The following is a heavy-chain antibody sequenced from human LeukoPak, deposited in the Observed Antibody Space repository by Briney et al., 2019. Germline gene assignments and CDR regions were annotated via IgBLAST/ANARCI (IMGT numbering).Heavy chain of an antibody. Sequence: GGSLRLSCAASGFTFSSYAMRWVRQAPGKGLEWVAVISYDGSNKYYADSVKGRFTISRDNSKNTLYLQMNSLRAEDTAVYYCARGTEVVVAATEDWFDPWGQGTLVTVSS. CDR2: ISYDGSNK. D-gene: IGHD2-15*01. CDR1: GFTFSSYA. CDR3: ARGTEVVVAATEDWFDP. J-gene: IGHJ5*02. V-gene: IGHV3-30-3*01.